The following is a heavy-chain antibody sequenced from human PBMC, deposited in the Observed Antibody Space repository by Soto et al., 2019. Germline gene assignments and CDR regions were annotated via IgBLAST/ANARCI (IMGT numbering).Heavy chain of an antibody. D-gene: IGHD6-6*01. CDR1: GFTFDDYT. CDR3: AKDRAGSSGGVDY. J-gene: IGHJ4*02. CDR2: ISWDGGST. V-gene: IGHV3-43*01. Sequence: GGSLRLSCAASGFTFDDYTMHWVRQAPGKGLEWVSLISWDGGSTYYADSVKGRFTISRDNSKNSLYLQMNSLRTEDTALYYCAKDRAGSSGGVDYWGQGTLVTVSS.